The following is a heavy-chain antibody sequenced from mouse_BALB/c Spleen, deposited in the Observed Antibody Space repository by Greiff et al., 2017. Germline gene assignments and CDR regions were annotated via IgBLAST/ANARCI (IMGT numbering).Heavy chain of an antibody. CDR1: GYTFTSYY. CDR2: INPSNGGT. J-gene: IGHJ4*01. D-gene: IGHD2-1*01. V-gene: IGHV1S81*02. CDR3: SRGNHYYAMDY. Sequence: VKLMESGAELVKPGASVKLSCKASGYTFTSYYMYWVKQRPGQGLEWIGEINPSNGGTNFNEKFKSKATLTVDKSSSTAYMQLSSLTSEDSAVYYCSRGNHYYAMDYWGQGTSVTVSS.